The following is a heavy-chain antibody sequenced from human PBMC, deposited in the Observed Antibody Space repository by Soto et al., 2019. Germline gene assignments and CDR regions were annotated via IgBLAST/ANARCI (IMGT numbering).Heavy chain of an antibody. CDR3: ERGGSAAYNWLDP. CDR2: IKQDGSEK. CDR1: GFTFSSYW. J-gene: IGHJ5*02. V-gene: IGHV3-7*01. Sequence: EAQLVASGGGLVQPGGSLRVSCAVSGFTFSSYWMSWVRQAPGKGLEWVAKIKQDGSEKDYVDSVKGRVTISRDNANNSLYLHMYSMRVEDTAVYYCERGGSAAYNWLDPWGKGTLVTVSS. D-gene: IGHD3-16*01.